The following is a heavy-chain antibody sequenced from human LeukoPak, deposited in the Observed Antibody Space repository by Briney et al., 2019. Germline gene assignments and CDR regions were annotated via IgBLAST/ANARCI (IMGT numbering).Heavy chain of an antibody. V-gene: IGHV1-8*01. D-gene: IGHD3-3*01. CDR3: ARGDFWSGYPDDY. CDR2: MNPNSGNT. J-gene: IGHJ4*02. CDR1: GYTFTSYD. Sequence: ASVKVSCKASGYTFTSYDINWVRQATGQGLGWMGWMNPNSGNTGYAQKFQGRVTMTRNTSISTAYMELSSLRSEDTAVYYCARGDFWSGYPDDYWGQGTPVTVSS.